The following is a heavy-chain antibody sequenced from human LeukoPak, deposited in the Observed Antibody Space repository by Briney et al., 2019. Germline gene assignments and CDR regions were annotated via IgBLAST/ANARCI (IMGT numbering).Heavy chain of an antibody. D-gene: IGHD6-19*01. J-gene: IGHJ4*02. V-gene: IGHV3-21*01. Sequence: KPGGSLRLSCAVSRFTFTSYSMNWVRQAPRKGLEWVSSISRSISYKYYADSVKGRFTISRDNAKNSLYLQMNSLRAEDTAVYYCARGGSGWYIDYWGQGTLVTVSS. CDR1: RFTFTSYS. CDR3: ARGGSGWYIDY. CDR2: ISRSISYK.